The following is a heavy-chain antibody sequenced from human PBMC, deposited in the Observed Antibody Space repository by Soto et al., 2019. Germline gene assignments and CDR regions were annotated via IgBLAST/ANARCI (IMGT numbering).Heavy chain of an antibody. CDR2: VSASGGST. CDR3: AGPGYSSQDY. Sequence: EVQLLESGGGLVQPGGSLRLSCAASGFTFSSYAMSWVRQAPGKGLEWVSGVSASGGSTYYADSVKGRFTISRDNSKNTLYLQMNSLRAEDTAVYYCAGPGYSSQDYWGQGALVTVSS. D-gene: IGHD5-18*01. V-gene: IGHV3-23*01. J-gene: IGHJ4*02. CDR1: GFTFSSYA.